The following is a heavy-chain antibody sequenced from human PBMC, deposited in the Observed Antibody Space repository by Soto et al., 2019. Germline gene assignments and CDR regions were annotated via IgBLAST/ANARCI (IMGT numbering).Heavy chain of an antibody. CDR3: ARQIYDSDTGPNFQYYFDS. Sequence: GESLKISCKGSGYSFDGYWITRVRQKPGKGLEWMGRIDPSDSQTYYSPSFRGHVTISVTKSITTVFLQWSSLRASDTAMYYCARQIYDSDTGPNFQYYFDSWGQGTPVTVSS. V-gene: IGHV5-10-1*01. CDR1: GYSFDGYW. J-gene: IGHJ4*02. D-gene: IGHD3-22*01. CDR2: IDPSDSQT.